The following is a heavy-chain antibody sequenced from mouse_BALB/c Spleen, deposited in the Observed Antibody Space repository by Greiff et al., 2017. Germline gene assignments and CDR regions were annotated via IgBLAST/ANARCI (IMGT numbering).Heavy chain of an antibody. CDR1: GFSLTGYG. J-gene: IGHJ4*01. V-gene: IGHV2-6-7*01. D-gene: IGHD2-14*01. CDR2: IWGDGST. Sequence: QVQLQQSGPGLVAPSQSLSITCTVSGFSLTGYGVNWVRQPPGKGLEWLGMIWGDGSTDYNSALKSRLSISKDNSKSQVFLKMNSLQTDDTARYYCARGGYDVPYAMDYWGQGTSVTVSS. CDR3: ARGGYDVPYAMDY.